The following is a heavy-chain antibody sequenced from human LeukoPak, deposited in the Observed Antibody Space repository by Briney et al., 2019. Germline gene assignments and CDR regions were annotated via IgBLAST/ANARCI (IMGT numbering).Heavy chain of an antibody. CDR3: ARGHDFWSGPHPTLDAFDI. D-gene: IGHD3-3*01. Sequence: GGSLRLSCAASGFTVSSNYMSWVRQAPGKGLEWVSVIYGGGSTYYADSVKGRFTISRDTSKNTLNLQMNSLRSEDTAVYYCARGHDFWSGPHPTLDAFDIWGQGTMVTVSS. CDR1: GFTVSSNY. CDR2: IYGGGST. V-gene: IGHV3-53*05. J-gene: IGHJ3*02.